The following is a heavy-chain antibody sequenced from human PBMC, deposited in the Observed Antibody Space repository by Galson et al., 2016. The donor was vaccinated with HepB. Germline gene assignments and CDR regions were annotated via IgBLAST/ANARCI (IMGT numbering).Heavy chain of an antibody. D-gene: IGHD7-27*01. V-gene: IGHV3-48*01. CDR2: ISSSSDLI. Sequence: SLRLSCAASGFTFSDYTMNWVRQAPGKGLELVSYISSSSDLIHYTESVKGRFTISRDNAKNSLYLEMNSLRAEDTAVYYCTRGRINWDNWFDPWGQGALVTVSS. CDR1: GFTFSDYT. CDR3: TRGRINWDNWFDP. J-gene: IGHJ5*02.